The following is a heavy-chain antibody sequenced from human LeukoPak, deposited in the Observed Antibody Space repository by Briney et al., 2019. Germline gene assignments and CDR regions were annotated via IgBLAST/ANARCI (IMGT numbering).Heavy chain of an antibody. D-gene: IGHD3-9*01. Sequence: PSETLSLTCAVYGGSFSGYYWTWIRQPPGKGLEWIGEINHSGNTNYNPSLKSRVTISVDTSKNQFSLKLSSVTAADTAVYYCARREVGYFDWVLNYWGQGTLVTVSS. CDR2: INHSGNT. V-gene: IGHV4-34*01. CDR3: ARREVGYFDWVLNY. CDR1: GGSFSGYY. J-gene: IGHJ4*02.